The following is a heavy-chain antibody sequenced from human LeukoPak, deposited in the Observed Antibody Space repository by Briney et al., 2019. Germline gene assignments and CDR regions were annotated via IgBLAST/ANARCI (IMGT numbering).Heavy chain of an antibody. CDR3: ARVEVFVVVPATIHSYYMDV. V-gene: IGHV4-30-4*08. CDR2: IYYSGST. Sequence: NPSQSLSLTCTVSGRSTSSGDYDWSWIRQPPGNGLEWIGYIYYSGSTYYNPSLKSRITIPVDTYKNQFSLKLSSVTAADTAVYYCARVEVFVVVPATIHSYYMDVWGKGTTVTVSS. CDR1: GRSTSSGDYD. J-gene: IGHJ6*03. D-gene: IGHD2-2*02.